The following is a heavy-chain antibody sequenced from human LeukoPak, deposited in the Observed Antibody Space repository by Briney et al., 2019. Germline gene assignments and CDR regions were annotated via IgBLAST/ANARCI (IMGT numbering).Heavy chain of an antibody. CDR3: ARSYCSGGSCYLDY. D-gene: IGHD2-15*01. CDR1: GFTFSSYS. V-gene: IGHV3-48*01. J-gene: IGHJ4*02. Sequence: PGGSLRLSCAASGFTFSSYSMNWVRQAPGKGLEWVSYISSSSSTIYYAGSVKGRFTISRDNAKNSLYLQMNSLRAEDTAVYYCARSYCSGGSCYLDYWGQGTLVTVSS. CDR2: ISSSSSTI.